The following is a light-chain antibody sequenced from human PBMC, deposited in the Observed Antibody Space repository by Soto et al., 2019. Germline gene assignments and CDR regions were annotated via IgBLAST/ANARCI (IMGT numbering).Light chain of an antibody. CDR3: CSYVDTDTWV. Sequence: QSALTQPASVSGSPGQSITISCTGTSSDVGGYNYVSWSQQHPGKAPQLMIYEVSNRPSGVPDRFSGSKSGNTASLTISGLQAEDEADYYCCSYVDTDTWVFGGGTKLTVL. CDR1: SSDVGGYNY. CDR2: EVS. V-gene: IGLV2-14*01. J-gene: IGLJ3*02.